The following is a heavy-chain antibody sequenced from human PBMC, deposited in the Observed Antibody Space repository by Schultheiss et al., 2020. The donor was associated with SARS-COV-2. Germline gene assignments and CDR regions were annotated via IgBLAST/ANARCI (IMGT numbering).Heavy chain of an antibody. CDR2: INHSGST. CDR1: GGSFSGYY. CDR3: AVGFWNDVRFDAFDI. J-gene: IGHJ3*02. Sequence: SQTLSLTCAVYGGSFSGYYWSWIRQPPGKGLEWIGEINHSGSTNYNPSLKSRVTISVDTSKNQFSLKLSSVTAADTAVYYCAVGFWNDVRFDAFDIWGQGTMVTVSS. D-gene: IGHD1-1*01. V-gene: IGHV4-34*01.